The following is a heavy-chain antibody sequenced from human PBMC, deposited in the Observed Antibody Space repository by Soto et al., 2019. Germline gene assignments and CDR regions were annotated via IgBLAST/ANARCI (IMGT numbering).Heavy chain of an antibody. J-gene: IGHJ6*02. Sequence: SETLSLTCTVSGDSIGSGAYYWSWIRQHPGKGLEWIGYIYYSGSTYYNPSLKSRVTISVDTSKTQFSLKLSSVTAADTAVYYCARVRRDCSIARCSYYYYGMAVCGQGTMVTVSS. CDR2: IYYSGST. V-gene: IGHV4-31*03. D-gene: IGHD2-2*01. CDR1: GDSIGSGAYY. CDR3: ARVRRDCSIARCSYYYYGMAV.